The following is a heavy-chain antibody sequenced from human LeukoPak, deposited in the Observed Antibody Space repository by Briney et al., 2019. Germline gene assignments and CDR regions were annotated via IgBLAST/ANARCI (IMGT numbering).Heavy chain of an antibody. V-gene: IGHV5-51*01. CDR2: IYPGDSDT. D-gene: IGHD5-18*01. J-gene: IGHJ6*02. Sequence: GESLKISFKGSGYRFTTYWIGWVRPMPGKGLEWMGIIYPGDSDTRYSPSFQGQVTISADKSISNAYLQCSSLKASETAMYYCVIQLDTAMVTRYYGMDVWGQGTTVTVPS. CDR1: GYRFTTYW. CDR3: VIQLDTAMVTRYYGMDV.